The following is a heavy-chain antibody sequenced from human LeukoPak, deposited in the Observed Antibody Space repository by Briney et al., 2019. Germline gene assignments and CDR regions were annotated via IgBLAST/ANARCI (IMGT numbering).Heavy chain of an antibody. J-gene: IGHJ4*02. CDR2: ISGSGSTT. CDR3: ARDQLNFPY. Sequence: EGSLRLSCAASGFTFSDYYMTWIRQAPGKGLEWVSYISGSGSTTNYADSLRGRFTISRDNAKNSLYLQMNSLRAEDTAVYYCARDQLNFPYWGQGALVTVSS. D-gene: IGHD5-24*01. V-gene: IGHV3-11*01. CDR1: GFTFSDYY.